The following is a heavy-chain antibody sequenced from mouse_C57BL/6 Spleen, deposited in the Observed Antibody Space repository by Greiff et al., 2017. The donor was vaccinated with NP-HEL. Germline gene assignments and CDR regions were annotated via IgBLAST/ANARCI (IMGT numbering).Heavy chain of an antibody. Sequence: VQLQQSGAELVRPGTSVKVSCKASGYAFTNYLIEWVKQRPGQGLEWIGVINPGSGGTNYNEKFKGKATLTADKSSSTAYMQLSSLTSEDTAVYFCARAITTVVDHAMDYWGQGTSVTVSS. J-gene: IGHJ4*01. CDR3: ARAITTVVDHAMDY. CDR1: GYAFTNYL. D-gene: IGHD1-1*01. V-gene: IGHV1-54*01. CDR2: INPGSGGT.